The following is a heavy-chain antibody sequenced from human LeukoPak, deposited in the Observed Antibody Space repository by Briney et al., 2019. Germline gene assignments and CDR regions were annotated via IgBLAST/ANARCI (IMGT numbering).Heavy chain of an antibody. CDR3: AREVAVAGTWFDP. CDR2: INSDGSST. J-gene: IGHJ5*02. V-gene: IGHV3-74*01. Sequence: GGSLRLSCAASGFTFSSYWMHWVRQAPGKGLVWVSRINSDGSSTSYADSVKGRFTISRDNAKNTLYLQMNSLRAEDTAVYYCAREVAVAGTWFDPWGQGTLVTVFS. D-gene: IGHD6-19*01. CDR1: GFTFSSYW.